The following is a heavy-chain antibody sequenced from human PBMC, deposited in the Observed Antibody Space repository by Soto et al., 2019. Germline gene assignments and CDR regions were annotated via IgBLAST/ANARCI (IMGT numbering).Heavy chain of an antibody. CDR1: GYTFTSYA. CDR2: INAGNGNT. D-gene: IGHD5-12*01. CDR3: ARDRREVDIVATVDWYFEL. Sequence: QVQLVQSGAEVKKPGASVKVSCKASGYTFTSYAMHWVRQAPGQRLEWMGWINAGNGNTKYSQKFQGRVTITRDTSASTAYMVLSSLRSEDTAVYYCARDRREVDIVATVDWYFELWGRGTLVTVSS. V-gene: IGHV1-3*01. J-gene: IGHJ2*01.